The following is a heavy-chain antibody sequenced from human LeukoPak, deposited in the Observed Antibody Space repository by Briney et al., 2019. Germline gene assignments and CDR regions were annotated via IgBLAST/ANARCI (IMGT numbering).Heavy chain of an antibody. D-gene: IGHD3-10*01. CDR1: GFTFDDYA. CDR3: AKDIAYYYGSGSSVDY. J-gene: IGHJ4*02. V-gene: IGHV3-9*01. Sequence: GGSLRLSCAASGFTFDDYAMHWVRQAPGKGLEWVSGISWNSGGIGYADSVKGRFTISRDNAKNSLYLQMNSLRAEDTALYYCAKDIAYYYGSGSSVDYWGQGTLVTVSS. CDR2: ISWNSGGI.